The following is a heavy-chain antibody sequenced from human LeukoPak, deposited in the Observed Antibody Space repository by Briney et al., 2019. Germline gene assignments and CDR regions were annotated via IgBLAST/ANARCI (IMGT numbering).Heavy chain of an antibody. V-gene: IGHV1-2*02. D-gene: IGHD4-17*01. CDR1: GYTFTDYY. J-gene: IGHJ4*02. CDR3: ARVTHDYGDSVDY. CDR2: INPNSGGT. Sequence: ASVKVSCKTSGYTFTDYYIHWVRQAPGQGLEWMGWINPNSGGTNYAQKFQGRVTMTRDTSISTAYMELSRLRSDDTAVYYCARVTHDYGDSVDYWGQGTLVTVSS.